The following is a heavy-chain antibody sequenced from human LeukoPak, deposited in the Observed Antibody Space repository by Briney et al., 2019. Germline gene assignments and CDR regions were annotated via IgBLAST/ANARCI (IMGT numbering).Heavy chain of an antibody. CDR3: VKSGTFFLYYFDS. Sequence: GGSLRLSCTASGFTFSNYALSWVRQAPGKGLEWISGISGSSDTTYYADAVKGRFTISRDNSKNTLFLQMSSLRVEDTAVYYCVKSGTFFLYYFDSWGQGTQLTVSS. D-gene: IGHD1-26*01. CDR2: ISGSSDTT. V-gene: IGHV3-23*01. J-gene: IGHJ4*02. CDR1: GFTFSNYA.